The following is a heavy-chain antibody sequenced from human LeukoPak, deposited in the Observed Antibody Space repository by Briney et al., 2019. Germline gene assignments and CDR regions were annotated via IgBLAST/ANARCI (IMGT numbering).Heavy chain of an antibody. D-gene: IGHD2-2*01. CDR2: IIPIFGTA. V-gene: IGHV1-69*13. J-gene: IGHJ5*02. Sequence: ASVKVSCTASGGTFSSYAISWVRQAPGQGLEWMGGIIPIFGTANYAQTFQGRVTITADESTSTGYMELSSLRSEDTAVYYWARDSALGYCSSISCGFDWFDPWGQGTLVTVSS. CDR1: GGTFSSYA. CDR3: ARDSALGYCSSISCGFDWFDP.